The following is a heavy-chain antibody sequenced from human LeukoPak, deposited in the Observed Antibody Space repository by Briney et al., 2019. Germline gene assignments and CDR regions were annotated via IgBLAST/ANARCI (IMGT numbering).Heavy chain of an antibody. V-gene: IGHV1-2*02. CDR2: INPNSSDT. Sequence: ASVKVSCKASGYTFTGYYIHWVRQAPGQGLEWVGWINPNSSDTKYTQNFQGRVTMTRDTSISTAYMELSRLKSDDTAMYYCARDRVFADFDYWGQGTLVTVSS. CDR3: ARDRVFADFDY. CDR1: GYTFTGYY. D-gene: IGHD2-21*01. J-gene: IGHJ4*02.